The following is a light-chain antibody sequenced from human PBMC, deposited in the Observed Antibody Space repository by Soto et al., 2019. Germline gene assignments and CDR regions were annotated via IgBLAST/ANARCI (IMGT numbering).Light chain of an antibody. V-gene: IGLV2-14*01. J-gene: IGLJ1*01. CDR3: SSYTSSSTLV. CDR2: DVG. CDR1: SSDVGGYNY. Sequence: QSVLTQPASVSGSPGQSITISCTGTSSDVGGYNYVSWYQQHPGKAPKLMIYDVGNRPSGVSNRFSGSKSGNTASLTISGLQAEEEADYYCSSYTSSSTLVFGPGTKLTVL.